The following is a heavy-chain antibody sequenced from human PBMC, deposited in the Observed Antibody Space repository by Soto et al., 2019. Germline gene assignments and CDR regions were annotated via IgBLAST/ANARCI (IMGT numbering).Heavy chain of an antibody. V-gene: IGHV4-59*01. CDR3: ARILWDSSGWYIDY. Sequence: LSLTCTVSGGSISSYYWSWIRQPPGKGLEWIGYIYYSGSTNYNPSLKSRVTISVDTSKNQFSLKLSSVTAADTAVYYCARILWDSSGWYIDYWGQGTLVTVSS. D-gene: IGHD6-19*01. CDR1: GGSISSYY. CDR2: IYYSGST. J-gene: IGHJ4*02.